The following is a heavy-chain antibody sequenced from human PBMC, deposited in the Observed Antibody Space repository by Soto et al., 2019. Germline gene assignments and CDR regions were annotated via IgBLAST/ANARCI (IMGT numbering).Heavy chain of an antibody. D-gene: IGHD3-22*01. CDR2: IDPSDSQT. CDR3: ARQIYDSDTGPNFQYYFDS. CDR1: GYSFAGYW. Sequence: GESLKISCKGSGYSFAGYWITCVRQKPGKGLEWMGRIDPSDSQTYYSPSFRGHVTISATKSITTVFLQWSSLRASDTAMYYCARQIYDSDTGPNFQYYFDSWGQGTTLTVSS. J-gene: IGHJ4*02. V-gene: IGHV5-10-1*01.